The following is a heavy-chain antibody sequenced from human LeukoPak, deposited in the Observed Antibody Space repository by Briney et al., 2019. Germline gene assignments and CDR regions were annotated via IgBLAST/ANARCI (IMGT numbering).Heavy chain of an antibody. D-gene: IGHD6-25*01. CDR1: GGTFSSYA. J-gene: IGHJ4*02. CDR3: ARVWGIAAAAYNYFDS. V-gene: IGHV1-69*04. Sequence: SVKVSCKASGGTFSSYAISWVRQAPGQGLEWMGRIIPILGIANYAQKFQGRVTITADKSTSTAYMELSSLRSEDTAVYYCARVWGIAAAAYNYFDSWGQGTLVTVSS. CDR2: IIPILGIA.